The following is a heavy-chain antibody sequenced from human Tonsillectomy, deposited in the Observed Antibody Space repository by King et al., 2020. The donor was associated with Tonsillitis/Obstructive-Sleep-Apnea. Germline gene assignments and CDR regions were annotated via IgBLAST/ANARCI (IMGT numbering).Heavy chain of an antibody. D-gene: IGHD2-2*01. CDR3: ARGYCSSTSCQGGGCFDP. V-gene: IGHV1-2*04. Sequence: EQLVQSGAEVKKPGASVKVSCKAFGYTFTGYYMHWVRQAPGQGLEWMGWINPNSGGPNYAQKFQGWVTMTRDTSISTAYMELIRLRSDDTAVYYCARGYCSSTSCQGGGCFDPWGQGTLVTVSS. J-gene: IGHJ5*02. CDR1: GYTFTGYY. CDR2: INPNSGGP.